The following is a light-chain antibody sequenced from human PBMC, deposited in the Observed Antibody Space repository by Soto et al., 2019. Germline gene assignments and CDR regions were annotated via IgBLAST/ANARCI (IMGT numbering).Light chain of an antibody. J-gene: IGKJ4*01. Sequence: DIKMTQSPSSLSASVGDRVTITCRASQSIGTYLNWYQQKPGTAPKLLIYAASSLQGGVPSRFGGYGSATDFTLSISSLQSDDFASYYCQQSYGSPPFTFGGWTKVDMK. V-gene: IGKV1-39*01. CDR3: QQSYGSPPFT. CDR1: QSIGTY. CDR2: AAS.